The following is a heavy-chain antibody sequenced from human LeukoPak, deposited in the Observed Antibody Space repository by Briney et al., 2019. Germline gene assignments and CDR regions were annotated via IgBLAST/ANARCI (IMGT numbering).Heavy chain of an antibody. CDR3: AKALWFGELFIDY. Sequence: GSLRLSCAASGFTFSSYGMHWVRQAPGKGLEWVAVISYDGSNKYYADSVKGRFTISRDNSKNTLYLQMDSLRAEDTAVYYCAKALWFGELFIDYWGQGTLVTVSS. V-gene: IGHV3-30*18. CDR2: ISYDGSNK. CDR1: GFTFSSYG. J-gene: IGHJ4*02. D-gene: IGHD3-10*01.